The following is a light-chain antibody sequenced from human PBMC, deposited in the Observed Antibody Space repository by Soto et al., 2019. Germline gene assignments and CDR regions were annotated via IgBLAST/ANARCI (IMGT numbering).Light chain of an antibody. CDR1: QGISSA. CDR3: QQFNSYPWT. J-gene: IGKJ1*01. CDR2: DAS. Sequence: AIQLTQSPSSLSASVGDRVTITCRANQGISSALAWYQQKPGKAPKLLIYDASSLESGVPSGFSGSGSGTDFTLTISSLQPEDFATYYCQQFNSYPWTFGQGTKVDIK. V-gene: IGKV1-13*02.